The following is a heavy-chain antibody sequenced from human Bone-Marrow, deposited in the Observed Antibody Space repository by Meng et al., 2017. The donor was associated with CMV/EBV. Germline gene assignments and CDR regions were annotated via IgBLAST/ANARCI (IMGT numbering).Heavy chain of an antibody. V-gene: IGHV1-8*01. CDR3: ARVWGSIDY. CDR2: MNLNSGYA. J-gene: IGHJ4*02. D-gene: IGHD7-27*01. CDR1: GDTFSSYS. Sequence: ASVKVSCKASGDTFSSYSINWVRQAPGQGLEWMGWMNLNSGYAGSAQKFQGRVTMTRDTSISTAYMELSSLRSEDTAVYYCARVWGSIDYWGQGTLVTVSS.